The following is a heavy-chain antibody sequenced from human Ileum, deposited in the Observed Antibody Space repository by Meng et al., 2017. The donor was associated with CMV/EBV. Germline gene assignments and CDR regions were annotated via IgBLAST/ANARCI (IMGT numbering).Heavy chain of an antibody. Sequence: QLQLQESGPGLVQPSETLSLTCTVSGDSISSGDYFWGWIRQPPKGLEWVASITYSGTNYYNPSLKSRVTMSVDTSKNQFSLKLNSVTAADTAVYYCVRASITMIDYWGQGTLVTVSS. CDR2: ITYSGTN. CDR3: VRASITMIDY. CDR1: GDSISSGDYF. D-gene: IGHD3-22*01. J-gene: IGHJ4*02. V-gene: IGHV4-39*07.